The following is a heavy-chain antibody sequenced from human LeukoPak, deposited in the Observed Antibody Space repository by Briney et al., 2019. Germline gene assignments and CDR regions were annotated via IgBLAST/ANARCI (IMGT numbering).Heavy chain of an antibody. CDR1: GFTFSSYE. V-gene: IGHV3-48*03. CDR3: ARRGYSYGYEPAAY. CDR2: ISSSGSTI. Sequence: RGSLRLSCAASGFTFSSYEMNWVRQAPGKGLEWVSYISSSGSTIYYADSVKGRFTISRDNAKNSLYLQMNSLRAEDTAVYYCARRGYSYGYEPAAYWGQGTLVTVSS. J-gene: IGHJ4*02. D-gene: IGHD5-18*01.